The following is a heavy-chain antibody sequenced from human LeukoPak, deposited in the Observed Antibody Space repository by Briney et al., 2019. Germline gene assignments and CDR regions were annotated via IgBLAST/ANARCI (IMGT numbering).Heavy chain of an antibody. V-gene: IGHV1-3*01. Sequence: ASVKVSCKASGYTFTSYAMHWVRQAPGQRLEWMGWINAGNGNTKYSQKFQGRVTMTEDTSTDTAYMELSSLRSEDTAVYYCATIISKRYSSQYWGQGTLVTVSS. CDR3: ATIISKRYSSQY. D-gene: IGHD5-18*01. CDR1: GYTFTSYA. CDR2: INAGNGNT. J-gene: IGHJ4*02.